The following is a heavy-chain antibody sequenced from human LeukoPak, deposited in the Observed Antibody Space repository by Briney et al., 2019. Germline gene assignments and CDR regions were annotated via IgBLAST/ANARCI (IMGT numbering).Heavy chain of an antibody. D-gene: IGHD1-26*01. Sequence: ASVKVSCKASGYTFSGYYMHWVRQASGQGLQWMGWINPNNGGTYYAQKFQGRVTMTRDTSISTVYMELSRLRSDDTAVYYCVREGMGSGSYYADYWGQGTLVTVSS. J-gene: IGHJ4*02. CDR3: VREGMGSGSYYADY. V-gene: IGHV1-2*02. CDR2: INPNNGGT. CDR1: GYTFSGYY.